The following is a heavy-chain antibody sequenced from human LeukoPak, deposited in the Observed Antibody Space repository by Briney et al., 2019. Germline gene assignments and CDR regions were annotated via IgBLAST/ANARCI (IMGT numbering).Heavy chain of an antibody. CDR2: IVVGSGNT. V-gene: IGHV1-58*02. D-gene: IGHD3-3*01. J-gene: IGHJ6*02. CDR3: AASSPITIFGVFGMDV. CDR1: GLTFTSSA. Sequence: SVKVSCKASGLTFTSSAMQWVRQARGQRLEWIGWIVVGSGNTNYAQKFQERVTITRDMSTSTAYMELSSLRSEDTAVYYCAASSPITIFGVFGMDVWGQGTTVTVSS.